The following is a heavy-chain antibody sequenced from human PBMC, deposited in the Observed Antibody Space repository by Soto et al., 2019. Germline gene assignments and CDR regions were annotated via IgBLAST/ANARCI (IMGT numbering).Heavy chain of an antibody. CDR1: GYSFTTYW. V-gene: IGHV5-51*01. CDR2: IYPGDSDT. D-gene: IGHD3-3*01. CDR3: VRYYDFWSGPHYYGMDV. J-gene: IGHJ6*02. Sequence: PGEPLKISCKGSGYSFTTYWMGWVRQMPGKGLEWMGTIYPGDSDTRYSPSFQGQVTISADKSTSTAYLQWSSLKASDTAMYYCVRYYDFWSGPHYYGMDVWGRGTTVTVSS.